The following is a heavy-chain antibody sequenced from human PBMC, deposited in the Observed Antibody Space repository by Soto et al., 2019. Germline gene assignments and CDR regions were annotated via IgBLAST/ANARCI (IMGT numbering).Heavy chain of an antibody. D-gene: IGHD6-19*01. Sequence: SVKVSCKASGGTFSSYAISWVRQAPGQGLEWMGGIIPIFGTANYAQKFQGRVTITADESTSTAYMELSSLRSEDTAVYYCARLAVAGTISWFDPWGQGTLVTVPQ. CDR3: ARLAVAGTISWFDP. V-gene: IGHV1-69*13. J-gene: IGHJ5*02. CDR1: GGTFSSYA. CDR2: IIPIFGTA.